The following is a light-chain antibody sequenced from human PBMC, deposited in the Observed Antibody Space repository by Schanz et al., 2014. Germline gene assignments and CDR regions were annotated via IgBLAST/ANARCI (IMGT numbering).Light chain of an antibody. CDR3: SSYTNINTPQYV. J-gene: IGLJ1*01. V-gene: IGLV2-14*03. CDR2: DVS. CDR1: SSDVGGYNY. Sequence: QSALTQPASVSGSPGQSITISCTGTSSDVGGYNYVSWYQQHPGKAPKLMIYDVSNRPSGVPDRFSGSKSDNTASLTVSGLQVEDEADYYCSSYTNINTPQYVFGTGTKVTVL.